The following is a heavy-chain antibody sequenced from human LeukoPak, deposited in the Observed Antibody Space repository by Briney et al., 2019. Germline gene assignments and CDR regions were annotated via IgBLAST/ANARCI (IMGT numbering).Heavy chain of an antibody. J-gene: IGHJ5*02. CDR2: ISNNGGSS. CDR1: GFTFSAYA. Sequence: SGGSLRLSCSASGFTFSAYAMYWVRQAPGKGLEYVSGISNNGGSSFYADSVKGRFTISRDNAKNSLYLQMNSLRAEDTAVYYCAREQEGFDPWGQGTLVTVSS. CDR3: AREQEGFDP. V-gene: IGHV3-64*04.